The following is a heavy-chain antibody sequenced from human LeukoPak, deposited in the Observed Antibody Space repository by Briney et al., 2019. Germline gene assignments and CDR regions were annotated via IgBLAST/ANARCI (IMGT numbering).Heavy chain of an antibody. CDR1: GFTFSSYS. CDR3: AKAAVGSSSLLNWFDP. CDR2: ISGSGGST. Sequence: GGSLRLSCAASGFTFSSYSMNWVRQAPGKGLEWVSAISGSGGSTYYADSVKGRFTISRDNSKNTLYLQMNSLRAEDTAVYYCAKAAVGSSSLLNWFDPWGQGTLVTVSS. D-gene: IGHD6-6*01. V-gene: IGHV3-23*01. J-gene: IGHJ5*02.